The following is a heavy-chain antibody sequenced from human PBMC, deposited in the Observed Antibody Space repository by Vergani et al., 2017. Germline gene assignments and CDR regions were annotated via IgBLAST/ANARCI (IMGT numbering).Heavy chain of an antibody. CDR3: ARSDQSSRTIDY. Sequence: QLQLQESGPGLVKPSETLSLTCTVSGGSISSSSYYWGWIRQPPGKGLEWIGSIYYSGITYYNPSLKSRVTISVDTSKNQFSLKLSSVTAADTAVYYCARSDQSSRTIDYWGQGTLVTVSS. CDR2: IYYSGIT. V-gene: IGHV4-39*01. J-gene: IGHJ4*02. CDR1: GGSISSSSYY. D-gene: IGHD2-2*01.